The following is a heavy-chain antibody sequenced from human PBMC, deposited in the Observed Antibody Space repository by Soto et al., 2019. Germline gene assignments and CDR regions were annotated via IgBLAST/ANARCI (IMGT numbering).Heavy chain of an antibody. Sequence: ASVKVSCKASGYTFTSYAMHWVRQAPGQRLEWMGWINAGNGNTKYSQKFQGRVTITRDTSASTAYMELSSLRSEDTAVYYCARGGSSSSWPNAFDIWGEGTMVTVSS. V-gene: IGHV1-3*01. CDR2: INAGNGNT. CDR1: GYTFTSYA. J-gene: IGHJ3*02. CDR3: ARGGSSSSWPNAFDI. D-gene: IGHD6-13*01.